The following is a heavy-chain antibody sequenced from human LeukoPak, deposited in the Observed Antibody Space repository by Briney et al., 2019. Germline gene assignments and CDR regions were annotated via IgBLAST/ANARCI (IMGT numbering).Heavy chain of an antibody. D-gene: IGHD2-15*01. CDR3: AGGKVVVAATLKWFDP. J-gene: IGHJ5*02. CDR1: GGPFSGYY. CDR2: INHSGST. V-gene: IGHV4-34*01. Sequence: SETLSLTCAVYGGPFSGYYWSWIRQPPGKGLEWIGEINHSGSTNYNPSLKSRVTISVDTSKNQFSLKLSSVTAADTAVYYCAGGKVVVAATLKWFDPWGQGTLVTVSS.